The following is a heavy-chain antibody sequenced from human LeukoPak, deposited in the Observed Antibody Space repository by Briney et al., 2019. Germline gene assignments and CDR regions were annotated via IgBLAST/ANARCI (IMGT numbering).Heavy chain of an antibody. CDR2: IFYTGST. CDR1: GGSISSYY. Sequence: PSETLSLTCTVSGGSISSYYWSWIRQPPGKGLEWIGYIFYTGSTNYNPSLKSRVTISVDTSKNQFSLKLSSVTAADSAVYYCARSRSSALEFDYWAQGTLVAVSS. J-gene: IGHJ4*02. CDR3: ARSRSSALEFDY. V-gene: IGHV4-59*01. D-gene: IGHD1-26*01.